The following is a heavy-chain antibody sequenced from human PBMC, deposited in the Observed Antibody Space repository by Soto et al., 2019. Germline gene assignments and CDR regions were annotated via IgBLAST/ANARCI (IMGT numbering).Heavy chain of an antibody. V-gene: IGHV3-15*01. D-gene: IGHD5-18*01. J-gene: IGHJ4*02. CDR3: TTAPGYNYGSRHDY. CDR1: GLTVSKAW. Sequence: GGSLRLSCAASGLTVSKAWQSWDRQAPGKGLEWVGRIKSNTDGGTTDYAAPVKGRFTISRDDSKNTLYLQMNSLKTEDTAVYYCTTAPGYNYGSRHDYWGQGTLVTVSS. CDR2: IKSNTDGGTT.